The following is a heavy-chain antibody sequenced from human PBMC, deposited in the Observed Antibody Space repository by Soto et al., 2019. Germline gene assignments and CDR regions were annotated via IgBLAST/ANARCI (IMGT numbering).Heavy chain of an antibody. J-gene: IGHJ6*02. CDR3: ARIPLVREKYYYYGMDV. CDR1: GFSLSNARMG. D-gene: IGHD3-10*01. Sequence: GSGPTLVNPTETLTLTCTVSGFSLSNARMGVSWIRQPPGKALEWLAHIFSNDEKSYSTSLKSRLTISKDTSKSQVVLTMTNMDPVDTATYYCARIPLVREKYYYYGMDVWGQGTTVTVSS. V-gene: IGHV2-26*01. CDR2: IFSNDEK.